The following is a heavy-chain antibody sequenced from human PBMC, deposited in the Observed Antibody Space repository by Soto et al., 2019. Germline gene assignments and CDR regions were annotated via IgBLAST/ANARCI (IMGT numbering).Heavy chain of an antibody. V-gene: IGHV1-69*12. J-gene: IGHJ6*02. CDR3: ARDNGRPQVGGNYYYITDV. CDR1: GGTFSSSA. CDR2: IIPLFRTP. D-gene: IGHD2-2*01. Sequence: QVQLVQSGAEVKEPGSSVKVSCQASGGTFSSSALSWVRQAPGQGLEWMGGIIPLFRTPDYAQQFQGRVTITADESTSTAYMELSSLRSEDTAIYYCARDNGRPQVGGNYYYITDVWGQGTTITVSS.